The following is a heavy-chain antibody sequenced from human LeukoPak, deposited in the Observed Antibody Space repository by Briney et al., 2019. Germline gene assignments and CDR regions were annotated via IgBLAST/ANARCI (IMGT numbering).Heavy chain of an antibody. D-gene: IGHD5-18*01. CDR1: GFTFDDYG. CDR2: INWNGGST. Sequence: GGSLRLSCAASGFTFDDYGMSWVRQAPGKGLEWVSGINWNGGSTGYADSVKGRFTISRDNAKNSLYLQMNSLRAEDTALYYCARVGGYIYGYYFDYWGQGTLVTVSS. V-gene: IGHV3-20*04. J-gene: IGHJ4*02. CDR3: ARVGGYIYGYYFDY.